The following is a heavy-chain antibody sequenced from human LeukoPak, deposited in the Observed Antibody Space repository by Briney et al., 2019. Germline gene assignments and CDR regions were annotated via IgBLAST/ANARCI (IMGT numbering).Heavy chain of an antibody. Sequence: GGSLRLSCAASGFTFSSYAMHWVRQAPGKGLEWVAVISYDGSNKYYADSVKGRFTISRDNSKNTLYLQMNSLRAEDTAVYYCAKTLETYILTGPGAGMDYWGQGTLVTVSS. J-gene: IGHJ4*02. CDR3: AKTLETYILTGPGAGMDY. CDR2: ISYDGSNK. CDR1: GFTFSSYA. D-gene: IGHD3-9*01. V-gene: IGHV3-30-3*02.